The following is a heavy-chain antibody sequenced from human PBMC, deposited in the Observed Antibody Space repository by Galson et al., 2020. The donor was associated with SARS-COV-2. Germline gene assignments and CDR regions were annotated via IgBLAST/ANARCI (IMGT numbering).Heavy chain of an antibody. J-gene: IGHJ4*02. CDR1: GFSSRDYW. V-gene: IGHV3-74*01. Sequence: GESLKISCAASGFSSRDYWMHWVPQAPAKGLVGAYRINTYGNSTNYADSVRGRFTVSRDNAKNMLYLQMNSLRAEDTAVYYCVRHSSGDYWGQGTLLTVSS. D-gene: IGHD3-22*01. CDR3: VRHSSGDY. CDR2: INTYGNST.